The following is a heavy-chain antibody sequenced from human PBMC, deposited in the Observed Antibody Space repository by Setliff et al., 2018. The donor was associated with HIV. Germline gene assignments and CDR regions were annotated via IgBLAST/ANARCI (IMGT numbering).Heavy chain of an antibody. CDR3: ASRVYYYDSSGYLREEGFDP. CDR2: IYYSGST. Sequence: SETLSLTCTVSGGSISNSRYYWSWSRQPPGKGLEWSGSIYYSGSTYYNPSLKSRVTISVDTSKNQFSLKLSSVTAADAAVYYCASRVYYYDSSGYLREEGFDPWGQGTLVTVSS. J-gene: IGHJ5*02. V-gene: IGHV4-39*01. D-gene: IGHD3-22*01. CDR1: GGSISNSRYY.